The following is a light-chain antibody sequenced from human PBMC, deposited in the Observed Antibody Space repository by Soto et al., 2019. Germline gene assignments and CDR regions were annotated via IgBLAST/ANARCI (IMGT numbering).Light chain of an antibody. CDR2: EVT. V-gene: IGLV2-14*01. J-gene: IGLJ1*01. Sequence: QSVLTQPASVSGSPGQSITISCTGTSSDVGGYNYVSWYQLHPGKAPKLILYEVTNRPSGVSDRFSGSKSGNTASLTISGLQAEDEADYYCSSYTSSTAYVFGTGTKVNRP. CDR3: SSYTSSTAYV. CDR1: SSDVGGYNY.